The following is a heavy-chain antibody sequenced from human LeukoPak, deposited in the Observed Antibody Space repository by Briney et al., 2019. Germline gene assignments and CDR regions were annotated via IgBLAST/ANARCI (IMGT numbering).Heavy chain of an antibody. CDR2: ISDSGGTT. Sequence: GGSLRLSCAVSGITLSNHGMSWVRQAPGKGLEWVAGISDSGGTTSYADSVKGRFNISRDNPKNTLYLRMNSLRAEDTAVYFCAKRGVVIRVILVGFHKEAYYFDSWGQGALVTVSS. CDR1: GITLSNHG. V-gene: IGHV3-23*01. J-gene: IGHJ4*02. CDR3: AKRGVVIRVILVGFHKEAYYFDS. D-gene: IGHD3-22*01.